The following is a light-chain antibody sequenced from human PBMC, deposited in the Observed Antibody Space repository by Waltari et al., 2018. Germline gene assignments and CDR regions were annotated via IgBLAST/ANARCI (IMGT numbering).Light chain of an antibody. Sequence: SGRTQPPSVSGAPRRRVTIPCTGSTPNTGAGYDAHWYQLLPGTAPRLLIYGNSNRPSGVPDRFSGSKSGSSASLAITGLQPEDEADYNCQSHDSGLSRSVFGGGTKLTVL. J-gene: IGLJ2*01. CDR3: QSHDSGLSRSV. CDR1: TPNTGAGYD. CDR2: GNS. V-gene: IGLV1-40*01.